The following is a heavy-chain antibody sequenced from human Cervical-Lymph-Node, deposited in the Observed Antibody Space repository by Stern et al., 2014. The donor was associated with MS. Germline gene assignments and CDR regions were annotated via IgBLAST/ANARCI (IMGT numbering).Heavy chain of an antibody. Sequence: QITLKESGPVLVKSTETLTLTCTVSGFSLRNAGMGVSWIRQPPGKALEWLAHIFPNDEKSYRTSLKSRLTISKDTSKSQVVLTMTNMDPLDTATYYCARTLLLFGDFSSRWFDPWGQGTLVTVSS. V-gene: IGHV2-26*01. CDR3: ARTLLLFGDFSSRWFDP. CDR2: IFPNDEK. CDR1: GFSLRNAGMG. D-gene: IGHD2-21*01. J-gene: IGHJ5*02.